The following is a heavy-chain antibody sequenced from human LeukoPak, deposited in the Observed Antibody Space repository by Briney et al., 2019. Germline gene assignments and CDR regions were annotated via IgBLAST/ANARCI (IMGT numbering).Heavy chain of an antibody. CDR1: GYTFTGYY. J-gene: IGHJ6*02. D-gene: IGHD2-15*01. CDR2: INPNSGGT. V-gene: IGHV1-2*02. CDR3: ANSLSVVEHYYYGMDV. Sequence: ASVKVSCKASGYTFTGYYMHWVRQAPGQGLEWMGWINPNSGGTNYAQKFQGRVTMTRDTSISTAYMELSRLRSDDTAVYYCANSLSVVEHYYYGMDVWGQGTTVTVSS.